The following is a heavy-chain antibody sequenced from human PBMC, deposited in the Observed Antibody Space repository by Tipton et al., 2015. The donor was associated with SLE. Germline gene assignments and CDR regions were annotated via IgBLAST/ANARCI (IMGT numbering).Heavy chain of an antibody. D-gene: IGHD1-26*01. CDR2: ISWDGGST. CDR1: GFTFDDYT. Sequence: SLRLSCAASGFTFDDYTMHWVRQAPGKGLEWVSLISWDGGSTYYADSVKGRFTISRDNSKNTLYLQMNSLRAEDTAVYYCANVGSWAAIVGASDYWGQGTLVTVSS. V-gene: IGHV3-43*01. J-gene: IGHJ4*02. CDR3: ANVGSWAAIVGASDY.